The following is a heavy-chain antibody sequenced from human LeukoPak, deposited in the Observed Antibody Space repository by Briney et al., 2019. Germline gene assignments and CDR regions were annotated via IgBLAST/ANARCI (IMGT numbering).Heavy chain of an antibody. CDR1: GFSFSSFA. V-gene: IGHV3-23*01. CDR2: VSGGGAYT. D-gene: IGHD2-8*01. J-gene: IGHJ4*02. CDR3: AKRITVSAGYYLDS. Sequence: GGSLRLSCVGSGFSFSSFAMSWVRQAPGKGLEWVSTVSGGGAYTYYADSVKGRFTVSRDDSKRMHFLQMNSLRPEDTALYFCAKRITVSAGYYLDSWAREPWSPSPQ.